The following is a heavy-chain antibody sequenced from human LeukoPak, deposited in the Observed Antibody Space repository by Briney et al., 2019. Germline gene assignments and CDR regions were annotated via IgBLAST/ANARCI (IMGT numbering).Heavy chain of an antibody. CDR2: MNPNSGNT. CDR3: ARGLGGSFLIVRSSWVY. CDR1: GYTFTSYD. J-gene: IGHJ4*02. V-gene: IGHV1-8*01. D-gene: IGHD6-13*01. Sequence: GASVKVSCKASGYTFTSYDINWVRQATGQGLEWMGWMNPNSGNTGYAQKFQGRVTMTRNTSISTAYMELSSLRSEDTAVYYCARGLGGSFLIVRSSWVYWGQGTLVTVSS.